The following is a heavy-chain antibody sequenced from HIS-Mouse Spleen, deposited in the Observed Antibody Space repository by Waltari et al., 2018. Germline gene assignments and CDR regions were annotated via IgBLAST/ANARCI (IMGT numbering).Heavy chain of an antibody. J-gene: IGHJ4*02. D-gene: IGHD4-17*01. Sequence: QVQLQQWGAGLLKPSETLSLPCAVYGGSFSGYYWSCLRLPPGKGLEWIGEINHSGSTNYNPSLKSRVTISVDTSKNQFSLKLSSVTAADTAVYYCARGRSPATVTIGYYFDYWGQGTLVTVSS. V-gene: IGHV4-34*01. CDR2: INHSGST. CDR3: ARGRSPATVTIGYYFDY. CDR1: GGSFSGYY.